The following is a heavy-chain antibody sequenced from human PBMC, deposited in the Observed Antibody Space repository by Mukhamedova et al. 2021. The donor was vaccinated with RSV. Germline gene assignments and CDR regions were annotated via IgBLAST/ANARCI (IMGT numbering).Heavy chain of an antibody. J-gene: IGHJ2*01. V-gene: IGHV4-39*01. Sequence: GGSTYYNPSLKSRVIISVDTSKNQFSLKLSSVTAADTAVYYCARRGYSYGRNWYFDLWGRGTLVTVSS. CDR2: GGST. D-gene: IGHD5-18*01. CDR3: ARRGYSYGRNWYFDL.